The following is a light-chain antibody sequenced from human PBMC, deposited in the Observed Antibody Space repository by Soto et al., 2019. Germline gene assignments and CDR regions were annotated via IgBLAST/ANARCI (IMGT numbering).Light chain of an antibody. CDR3: GTCDYSVSGWV. Sequence: QSVLTQPPSVSAAPGQRVTISCSGSSSNIGNYYVSWYQQLPGTAPKLVIYQNNKRPSGIPDRFSGSKSGTSATLGISELQPGDEADYYCGTCDYSVSGWVFGGVTKLTVL. CDR1: SSNIGNYY. CDR2: QNN. J-gene: IGLJ3*02. V-gene: IGLV1-51*02.